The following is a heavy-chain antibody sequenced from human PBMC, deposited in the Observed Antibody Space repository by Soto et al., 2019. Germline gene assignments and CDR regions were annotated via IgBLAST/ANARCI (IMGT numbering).Heavy chain of an antibody. CDR1: GFTFSDYY. Sequence: GGSLRLSCAASGFTFSDYYMSWIRQAPGKGLEWVSYISSSGSTIYYADSVKGRFTISRDNAKNSLYLQMNSLRAEDTAVYYCARQSLHYGDYGKEPLSAIDYWGQGTLVTVSS. D-gene: IGHD4-17*01. V-gene: IGHV3-11*01. CDR3: ARQSLHYGDYGKEPLSAIDY. J-gene: IGHJ4*02. CDR2: ISSSGSTI.